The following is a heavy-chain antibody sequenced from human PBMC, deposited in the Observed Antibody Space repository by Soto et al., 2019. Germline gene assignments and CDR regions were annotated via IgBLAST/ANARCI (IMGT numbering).Heavy chain of an antibody. CDR1: GFTFSSYA. J-gene: IGHJ4*02. CDR3: AKDPPLQWDSEHAPFDY. Sequence: GGSLRLSCAASGFTFSSYAMSWVRQAPGKGLEWVSAISGSGGSTYYADSVKGRFTISRDNSKNTLYLQMNSLRAEDTAVYYCAKDPPLQWDSEHAPFDYWGQGTLVTVSS. V-gene: IGHV3-23*01. D-gene: IGHD1-26*01. CDR2: ISGSGGST.